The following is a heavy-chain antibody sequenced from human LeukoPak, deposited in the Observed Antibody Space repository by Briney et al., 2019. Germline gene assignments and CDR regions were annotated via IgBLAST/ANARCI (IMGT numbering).Heavy chain of an antibody. CDR1: GFTFSSYA. CDR2: ISYDGSNK. Sequence: GGSLRLSCAASGFTFSSYAMHWVRQAPGKGLEWVAVISYDGSNKYYADSVKGRFTISRDNSKNTLYLQMNSLRAEDAAVYYCARDVTEGEFDYWGQGTLVTVSS. CDR3: ARDVTEGEFDY. V-gene: IGHV3-30-3*01. D-gene: IGHD1-26*01. J-gene: IGHJ4*02.